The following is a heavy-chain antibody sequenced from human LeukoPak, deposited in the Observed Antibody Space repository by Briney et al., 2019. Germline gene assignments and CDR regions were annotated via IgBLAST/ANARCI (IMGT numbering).Heavy chain of an antibody. Sequence: SETLSLTCAVYGGSFSGYYWSWIRQPPGKGLEWIGEINHSGSTNYNPSLKSRVTISVDTSKNQFSLKLSSVTAADTAVYYCARGGSSSWYSPYYYYGMDVWGQGTTVTVSS. CDR3: ARGGSSSWYSPYYYYGMDV. V-gene: IGHV4-34*01. D-gene: IGHD6-13*01. CDR1: GGSFSGYY. J-gene: IGHJ6*02. CDR2: INHSGST.